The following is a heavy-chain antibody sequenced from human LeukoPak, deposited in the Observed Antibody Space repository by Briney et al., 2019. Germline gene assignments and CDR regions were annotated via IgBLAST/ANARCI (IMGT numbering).Heavy chain of an antibody. V-gene: IGHV5-51*01. CDR1: GYSFTTYW. CDR3: AIAAAGTRYFQH. D-gene: IGHD6-13*01. CDR2: IYPGDSDT. J-gene: IGHJ1*01. Sequence: GASLKISCKGSGYSFTTYWIGCVRQMPGKGLECVGIIYPGDSDTRYSPSFQGQVTISADKSISTAYLQWSSLKASDTAMYSCAIAAAGTRYFQHWGQGTLVTVSS.